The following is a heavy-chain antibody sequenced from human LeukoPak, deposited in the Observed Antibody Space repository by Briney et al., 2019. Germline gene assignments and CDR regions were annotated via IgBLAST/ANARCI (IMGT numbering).Heavy chain of an antibody. Sequence: PGGSLRLSCAASGFTFSTYGMSWVRQAPGKGLEWVSAISDSGGSTYYADSVKGRFTISRDNPKNTVHLQMNRLRAEDTAVYYCARDSGYDSLVDYWGQGTLVTVSS. CDR3: ARDSGYDSLVDY. CDR2: ISDSGGST. D-gene: IGHD5-12*01. J-gene: IGHJ4*02. CDR1: GFTFSTYG. V-gene: IGHV3-23*01.